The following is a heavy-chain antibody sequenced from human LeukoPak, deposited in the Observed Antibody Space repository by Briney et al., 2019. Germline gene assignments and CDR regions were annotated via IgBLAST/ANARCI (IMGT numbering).Heavy chain of an antibody. J-gene: IGHJ4*02. V-gene: IGHV3-23*03. CDR2: IYSGGST. D-gene: IGHD3-22*01. Sequence: PGGSLRLSCAVSGFTFSRFAMNWVRQAPGKGLEWVSVIYSGGSTYYADSVKGRFTISRDNSKNTLYLQMNSLRAEDTAVYYCAKDLSSGYPPIYWGQGTLVTVSS. CDR3: AKDLSSGYPPIY. CDR1: GFTFSRFA.